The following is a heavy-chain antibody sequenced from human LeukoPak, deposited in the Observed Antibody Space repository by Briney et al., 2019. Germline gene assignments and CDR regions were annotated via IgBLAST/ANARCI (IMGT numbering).Heavy chain of an antibody. CDR2: ISGSGDAT. J-gene: IGHJ4*02. V-gene: IGHV3-23*01. CDR1: GFTFNNYG. Sequence: GGSLRLSCAASGFTFNNYGMRWVRQAPGMGLEWVSTISGSGDATYYADSVKDRFTISRDNSKNTLFLQMNSLTAEDTAVYYCAKAGPYYSDSWGQGTLVTVSS. CDR3: AKAGPYYSDS.